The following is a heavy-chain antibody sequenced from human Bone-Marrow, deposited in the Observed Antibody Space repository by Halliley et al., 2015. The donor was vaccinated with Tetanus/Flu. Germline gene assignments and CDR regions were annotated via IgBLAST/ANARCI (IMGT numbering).Heavy chain of an antibody. J-gene: IGHJ5*02. CDR2: ITNNGGTT. V-gene: IGHV3-64D*06. D-gene: IGHD3-10*01. Sequence: LEYVSGITNNGGTTYYADSVKGRFTISRDNSKNTLYLQMGSLGAEDKAVYYCSRDYGHDVHPWGQGTLVTVSS. CDR3: SRDYGHDVHP.